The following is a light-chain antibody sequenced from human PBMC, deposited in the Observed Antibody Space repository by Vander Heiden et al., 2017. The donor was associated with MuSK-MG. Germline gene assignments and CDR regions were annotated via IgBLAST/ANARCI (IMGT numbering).Light chain of an antibody. CDR2: SAS. V-gene: IGKV1-39*01. CDR1: ETISSY. CDR3: QQTDQNPLT. J-gene: IGKJ4*01. Sequence: DIQMTQSPSSLSASVGDRVIITCRSSETISSYVNWYQQKPGKAPKLLIYSASSVQSGVPSGFSGSGSGTDFTLTISSLRREDFATYFCQQTDQNPLTFGGGTKVEI.